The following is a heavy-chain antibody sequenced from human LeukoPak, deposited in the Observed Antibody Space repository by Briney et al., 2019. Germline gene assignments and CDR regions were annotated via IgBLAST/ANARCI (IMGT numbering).Heavy chain of an antibody. Sequence: GASVKVSCKASRYIFTGFNFHWVRQAPGQGLEWMGRINADSGGTDLAQKFQGRITMTRDTSVSTTYMEWTGLISDDTAIYYCSRQADYLDNSGHYYVGGLNPWGRGTLVTVSS. D-gene: IGHD3-22*01. CDR3: SRQADYLDNSGHYYVGGLNP. V-gene: IGHV1-2*06. CDR1: RYIFTGFN. CDR2: INADSGGT. J-gene: IGHJ4*01.